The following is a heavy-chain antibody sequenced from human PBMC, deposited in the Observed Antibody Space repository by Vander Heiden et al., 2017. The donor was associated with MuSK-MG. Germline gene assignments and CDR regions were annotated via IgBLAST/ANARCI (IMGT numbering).Heavy chain of an antibody. V-gene: IGHV3-23*01. J-gene: IGHJ4*02. CDR3: ARDQTSDWYFDS. CDR2: ISGSGGT. Sequence: EVQLLESGGNLVHPGGSLELSCTASGFDFTSYAMSWLRQPPGKGLEWVSSISGSGGTSYADSVRGRFTISRDFSKNTLYLQMNYLRADDTAFYYCARDQTSDWYFDSWGQGTLVTVSS. CDR1: GFDFTSYA. D-gene: IGHD2-2*01.